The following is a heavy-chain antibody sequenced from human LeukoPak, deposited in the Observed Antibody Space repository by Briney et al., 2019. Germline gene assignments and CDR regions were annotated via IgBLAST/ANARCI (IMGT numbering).Heavy chain of an antibody. V-gene: IGHV1-46*01. CDR1: GYTFTSYY. D-gene: IGHD6-13*01. Sequence: ASVKVPCKASGYTFTSYYMHWVRQAPGQGLEWMGIINPSGGSTSYTQKFQGRVTMTRDMSTSTVYMELSSLRFEDTAVYYCARTRIAAAGEPIDYWGQGTLVTVSS. CDR3: ARTRIAAAGEPIDY. J-gene: IGHJ4*02. CDR2: INPSGGST.